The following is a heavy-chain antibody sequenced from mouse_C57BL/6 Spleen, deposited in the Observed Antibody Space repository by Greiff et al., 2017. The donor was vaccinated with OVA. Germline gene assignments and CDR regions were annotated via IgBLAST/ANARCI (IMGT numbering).Heavy chain of an antibody. Sequence: QVQLQQPGAELVRPGSSVKLSCKASGYTFTSYWMHWVKQRPIQGLEWIGNIDPSDSETHYNQKFKDKATLTVDKSSSTAYMQLSSLTSEDSAVYYCARYGNYEDWYFDVWGTGTTVTVSS. CDR1: GYTFTSYW. D-gene: IGHD2-1*01. J-gene: IGHJ1*03. CDR3: ARYGNYEDWYFDV. CDR2: IDPSDSET. V-gene: IGHV1-52*01.